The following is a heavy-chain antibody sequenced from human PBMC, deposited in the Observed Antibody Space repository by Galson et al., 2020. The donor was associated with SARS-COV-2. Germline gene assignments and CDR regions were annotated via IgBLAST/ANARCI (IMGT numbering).Heavy chain of an antibody. CDR3: AKDRGIAGAGTRYYFDY. CDR2: IWYDGSNK. V-gene: IGHV3-33*06. D-gene: IGHD6-19*01. CDR1: GFTFSSYG. J-gene: IGHJ4*02. Sequence: GESLKISCAASGFTFSSYGMHWVRQAPGKGLEWVAVIWYDGSNKYYADSVKGRFTISRDNSKNTLYLQMNSLRAEDTAVYYCAKDRGIAGAGTRYYFDYWGQGTLGTVSS.